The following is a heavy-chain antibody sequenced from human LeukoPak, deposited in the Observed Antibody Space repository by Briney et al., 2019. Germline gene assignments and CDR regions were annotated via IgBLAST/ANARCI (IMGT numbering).Heavy chain of an antibody. V-gene: IGHV4-59*01. CDR2: IYYSGST. J-gene: IGHJ2*01. CDR3: ARAELHWYFDL. CDR1: GGSISSYY. Sequence: SETLSLTCTVSGGSISSYYWSWIRQPPGKGLEWIGYIYYSGSTNYNPSLKSRVTISVDTSKNQFSLKLSSVTAADTAVYYCARAELHWYFDLWGRGTLVTVSS. D-gene: IGHD1-26*01.